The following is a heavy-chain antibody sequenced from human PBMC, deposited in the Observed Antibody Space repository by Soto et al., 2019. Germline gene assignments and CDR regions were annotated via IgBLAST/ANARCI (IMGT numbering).Heavy chain of an antibody. CDR2: IYPGDSDT. CDR3: ARRPPEGGTMDV. J-gene: IGHJ6*02. Sequence: GESLKISCKGSGYSFSTYWIAWVRQMPGKGLEWMGIIYPGDSDTRYSLSLQGQVTISADKSISTAYLQWSSLKASDTAIYYCARRPPEGGTMDVWGQGTTVTVSS. CDR1: GYSFSTYW. V-gene: IGHV5-51*01. D-gene: IGHD3-16*01.